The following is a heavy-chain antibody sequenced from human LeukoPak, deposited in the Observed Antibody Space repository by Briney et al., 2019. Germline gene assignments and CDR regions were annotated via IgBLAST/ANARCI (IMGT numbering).Heavy chain of an antibody. V-gene: IGHV3-30-3*01. CDR1: GFTFSSYA. CDR2: ISYDGSNK. J-gene: IGHJ4*02. Sequence: GRSLRLSCAASGFTFSSYAMHWVRQAPGKVLEWVAVISYDGSNKYYADSVKGRSTISRDNSKNTLYLQMNSLRAEDTAVYYCARMMTDYWGQGTLVTVSS. CDR3: ARMMTDY. D-gene: IGHD3-16*01.